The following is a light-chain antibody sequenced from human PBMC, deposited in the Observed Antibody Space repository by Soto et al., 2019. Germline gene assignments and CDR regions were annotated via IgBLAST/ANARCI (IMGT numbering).Light chain of an antibody. J-gene: IGLJ1*01. Sequence: QSALTQPASVSGSPGQSITISCTGTNSDVESYNLVSWFRQHPGEAPKLIVYEGTKRPSGVSNRFSGSKACNPGSLTISGLQAEDEANYYCCSYAGTATVFGTGTKLTVL. CDR1: NSDVESYNL. CDR3: CSYAGTATV. V-gene: IGLV2-23*03. CDR2: EGT.